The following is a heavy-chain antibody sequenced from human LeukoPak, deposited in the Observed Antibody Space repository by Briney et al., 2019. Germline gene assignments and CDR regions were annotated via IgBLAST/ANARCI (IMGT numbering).Heavy chain of an antibody. D-gene: IGHD3-3*01. V-gene: IGHV1-18*01. CDR3: ARDFKEWSADY. Sequence: ASVKVSCTASGYTFSSYGISWVRQAPGQGLEWMGWISAYNGNTNYAQKFQGRVTITADKSTSTAYMELSSLRSEDTAVYYCARDFKEWSADYWGQGTLVTVSS. J-gene: IGHJ4*02. CDR1: GYTFSSYG. CDR2: ISAYNGNT.